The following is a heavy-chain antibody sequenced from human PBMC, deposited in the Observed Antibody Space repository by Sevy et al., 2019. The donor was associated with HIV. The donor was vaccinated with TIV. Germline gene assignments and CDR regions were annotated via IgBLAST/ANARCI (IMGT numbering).Heavy chain of an antibody. CDR2: INGDGKTT. CDR1: GFTFSSYW. Sequence: GGSLRLSCAASGFTFSSYWMHWVRQAPGERPVWVSRINGDGKTTTYADSVKGRFTITRDNGKNTVNLQMDSLRAEDTAVYYCARPTDICIGFPFDSWGQGTLVTVSS. D-gene: IGHD3-3*01. V-gene: IGHV3-74*03. CDR3: ARPTDICIGFPFDS. J-gene: IGHJ4*02.